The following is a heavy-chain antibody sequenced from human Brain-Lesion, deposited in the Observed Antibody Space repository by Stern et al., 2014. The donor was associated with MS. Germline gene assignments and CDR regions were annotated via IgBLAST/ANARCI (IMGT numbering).Heavy chain of an antibody. D-gene: IGHD3-3*01. J-gene: IGHJ6*02. V-gene: IGHV1-2*02. Sequence: VQLVESGAEVKKPGASVKVSCKTSGYIFTGYYIHWVRQAPGQGLEWMAWINPNTGGTKDAQKLQGRVTMSRGTSISTGCVELSSLTSDDTAVYYCARDQRGITIFGVVTDYYYLGMDVWGQGTTVTVSS. CDR3: ARDQRGITIFGVVTDYYYLGMDV. CDR1: GYIFTGYY. CDR2: INPNTGGT.